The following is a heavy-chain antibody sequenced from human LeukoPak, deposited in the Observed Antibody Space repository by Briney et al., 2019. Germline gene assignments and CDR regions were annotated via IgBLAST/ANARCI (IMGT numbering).Heavy chain of an antibody. CDR2: MNPNSGNT. CDR1: GYTFTSYD. D-gene: IGHD3-3*01. Sequence: GASVKVSCKASGYTFTSYDINWVRQATGQGLEWMGWMNPNSGNTGYAQKFQGRVTMTRNTSIGTAYMELSSLRSEDTAVYYCARGSWSYDFWSGYHFDYWGQGTLVTVSS. V-gene: IGHV1-8*01. J-gene: IGHJ4*02. CDR3: ARGSWSYDFWSGYHFDY.